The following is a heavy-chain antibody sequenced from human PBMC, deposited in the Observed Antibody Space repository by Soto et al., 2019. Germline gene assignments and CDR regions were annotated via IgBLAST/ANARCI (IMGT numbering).Heavy chain of an antibody. Sequence: GGSLRLSCAASGFTFSSYAMSWVRQAPGKGLEWVSAISGSGGNTYYADSVKGRFTISRDNSRNTLYLQMNSLRADDTAVYCCAKVPRYCSGGSCYGGYFDYWGQGTLVTVSS. V-gene: IGHV3-23*01. CDR3: AKVPRYCSGGSCYGGYFDY. D-gene: IGHD2-15*01. J-gene: IGHJ4*02. CDR2: ISGSGGNT. CDR1: GFTFSSYA.